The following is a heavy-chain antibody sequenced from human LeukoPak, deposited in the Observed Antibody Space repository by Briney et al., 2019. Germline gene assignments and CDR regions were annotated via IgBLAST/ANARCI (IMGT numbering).Heavy chain of an antibody. V-gene: IGHV3-30*02. CDR2: IRYDGSNK. CDR3: AKDRFLMNNYMDV. D-gene: IGHD1/OR15-1a*01. Sequence: GGSLRLSCAASGFTFSSYGMHWVRQAPGKGLEWVAFIRYDGSNKYYADSVKGRFTTSRDNSKNTLYLQMNSLRAEDTAVYYCAKDRFLMNNYMDVWGKGTTVTVSS. CDR1: GFTFSSYG. J-gene: IGHJ6*03.